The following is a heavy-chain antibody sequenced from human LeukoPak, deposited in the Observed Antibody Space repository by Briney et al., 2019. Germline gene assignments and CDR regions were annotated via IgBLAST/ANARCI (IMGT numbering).Heavy chain of an antibody. CDR2: IYPGDSDT. J-gene: IGHJ4*02. V-gene: IGHV5-51*01. D-gene: IGHD2-2*02. CDR1: GYSFTSYW. Sequence: GESLKISCKGSGYSFTSYWIGWVRQMPGKGLEWMGIIYPGDSDTRYSPSFQGQVTISADKSISTAYLQWSSLKVSDTAMYYCARACSSTSCYTGGFDYWGQGTLVTVSS. CDR3: ARACSSTSCYTGGFDY.